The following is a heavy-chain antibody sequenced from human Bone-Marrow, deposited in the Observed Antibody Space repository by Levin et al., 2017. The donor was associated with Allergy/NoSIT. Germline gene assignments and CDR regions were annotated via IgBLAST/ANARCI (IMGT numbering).Heavy chain of an antibody. CDR3: AKDGHSTNYYDYMDV. CDR1: GFTFSSHA. D-gene: IGHD2-8*01. J-gene: IGHJ6*03. V-gene: IGHV3-23*01. CDR2: ISGSGDST. Sequence: GGSLRLSCAASGFTFSSHAMSWVRQAPGKRLEWVSTISGSGDSTYYADSVKGRFTISRDNSKNTLYVQMNSLRAEDTAVYYCAKDGHSTNYYDYMDVWGKGTTVTVSS.